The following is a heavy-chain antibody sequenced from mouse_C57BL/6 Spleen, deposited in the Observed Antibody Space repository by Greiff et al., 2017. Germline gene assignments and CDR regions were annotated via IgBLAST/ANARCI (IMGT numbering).Heavy chain of an antibody. J-gene: IGHJ2*01. CDR2: IDPSDSYT. CDR3: ARGHPLDY. D-gene: IGHD3-1*01. Sequence: QVQLKQPGAELVMPGASVKLSCKASGYTFTSYWMHWVKQRPGQGLEWIGEIDPSDSYTNYNQKFKGKSTLTVDKSSSTAYMQLSSLTSEDSAVYYCARGHPLDYWGQGTTLTVSS. CDR1: GYTFTSYW. V-gene: IGHV1-69*01.